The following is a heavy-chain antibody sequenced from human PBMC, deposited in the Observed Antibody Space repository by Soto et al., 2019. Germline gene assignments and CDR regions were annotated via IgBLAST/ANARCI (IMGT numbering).Heavy chain of an antibody. CDR2: IYYSAST. D-gene: IGHD2-2*01. CDR1: GGSISSGGYY. Sequence: QVQLQESGPGLVKPSQTLSLTCTVSGGSISSGGYYWSWIRQHPGKGLEWIGYIYYSASTYYNPSLKSRVTISVDTSKNQFSLKLSSVTAADTAVYYCARAPIVVVPAAMGLYYFDYWGQGTLVTVSS. V-gene: IGHV4-31*03. CDR3: ARAPIVVVPAAMGLYYFDY. J-gene: IGHJ4*02.